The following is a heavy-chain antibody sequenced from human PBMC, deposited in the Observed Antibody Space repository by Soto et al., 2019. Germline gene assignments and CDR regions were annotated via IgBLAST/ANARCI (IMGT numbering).Heavy chain of an antibody. CDR2: ISGGGTYI. CDR3: ASGKSGSYDF. Sequence: EVQLLESGGGLVQPGGSLRLSCVASGFSFSSYAMTWVRQAPGEGLEWVSSISGGGTYIYYADSVKGRFTISRDNAKNSLYLQMNSLRADDTAVYYCASGKSGSYDFWGQGTLVTVSS. V-gene: IGHV3-21*01. J-gene: IGHJ4*02. D-gene: IGHD1-26*01. CDR1: GFSFSSYA.